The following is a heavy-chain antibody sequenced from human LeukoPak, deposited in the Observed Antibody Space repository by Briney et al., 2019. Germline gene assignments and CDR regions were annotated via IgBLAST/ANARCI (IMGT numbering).Heavy chain of an antibody. CDR3: ARVRMVRGVIGAFDP. J-gene: IGHJ5*02. V-gene: IGHV1-2*04. CDR1: GYTFTGYY. CDR2: INPNSGGT. D-gene: IGHD3-10*01. Sequence: GASLKVSCKASGYTFTGYYMHWVRQAPGQGLEWMGWINPNSGGTNYAQKFQGWVTMTRDTSISTAYMELSRLRSDDTAVYYCARVRMVRGVIGAFDPWGQGTLVTVSS.